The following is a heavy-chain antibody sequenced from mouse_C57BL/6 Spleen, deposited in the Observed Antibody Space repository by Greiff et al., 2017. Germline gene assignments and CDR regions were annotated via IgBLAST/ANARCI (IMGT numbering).Heavy chain of an antibody. CDR3: AEGYHYAMDY. D-gene: IGHD2-14*01. J-gene: IGHJ4*01. Sequence: VQLQQSGPELVKPGASVKISCKASGYTFTDYYMNWVKQSHGKSLEWIGDINPNNGGTSYNQKFKGKATLTVDKSSSTAYMELRSLTSEDSAVYYCAEGYHYAMDYWGQGTSVTVSS. CDR2: INPNNGGT. V-gene: IGHV1-26*01. CDR1: GYTFTDYY.